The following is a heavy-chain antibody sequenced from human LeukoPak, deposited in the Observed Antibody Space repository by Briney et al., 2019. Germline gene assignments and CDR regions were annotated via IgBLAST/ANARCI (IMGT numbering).Heavy chain of an antibody. J-gene: IGHJ4*02. CDR3: ARDRGVTTRPRGYFDQ. CDR1: GFTFSSYS. CDR2: ISSGSSTI. V-gene: IGHV3-48*02. D-gene: IGHD1-1*01. Sequence: GGSLRLSSAASGFTFSSYSMNWVRQAPGKELEWVTYISSGSSTIYYADSVKGRFTISRDNAKNSLYLQMNSLRDEDTAVYHCARDRGVTTRPRGYFDQWGQGTLVTVSS.